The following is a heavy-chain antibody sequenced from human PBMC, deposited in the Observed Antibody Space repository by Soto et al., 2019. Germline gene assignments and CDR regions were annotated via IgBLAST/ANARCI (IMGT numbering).Heavy chain of an antibody. J-gene: IGHJ6*02. D-gene: IGHD7-27*01. Sequence: AGGSLRLSCVASGFTFSSYSMNWVRQAPGKGLEWVSSISSSSSYIYYADSVKGRFTISRDNAKNSLYLQMNSLRAEDTAVYYCARVFGWGGGYYYGMDVWGQGTTVTVSS. CDR2: ISSSSSYI. V-gene: IGHV3-21*01. CDR1: GFTFSSYS. CDR3: ARVFGWGGGYYYGMDV.